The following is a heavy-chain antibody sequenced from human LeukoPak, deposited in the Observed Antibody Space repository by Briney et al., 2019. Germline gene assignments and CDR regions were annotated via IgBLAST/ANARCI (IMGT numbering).Heavy chain of an antibody. CDR1: GGTFSSYA. Sequence: ASVKVSCKASGGTFSSYAISWVRQAPGQGLEWMGRIIPILGIANYAQKFQGRVTITADKSTSTAYMELSSLRSEDTAVYYCARAPSRSDTAMVTLSLYYYYYGMDVWGQGTTVTVSS. J-gene: IGHJ6*02. CDR3: ARAPSRSDTAMVTLSLYYYYYGMDV. CDR2: IIPILGIA. D-gene: IGHD5-18*01. V-gene: IGHV1-69*04.